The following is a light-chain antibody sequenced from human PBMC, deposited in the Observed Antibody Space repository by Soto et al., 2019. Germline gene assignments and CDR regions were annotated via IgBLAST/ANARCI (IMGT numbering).Light chain of an antibody. CDR1: QSVSSSY. Sequence: EIVLTQSPGTLSLSPGERATLSCRASQSVSSSYLAWYQQKPGQAPRLLIYGAASRATGIPERFSGSGSGTDFTLTISRLEPEDFAVYYCQQYGSSPPTWTFGQGTKVEIK. CDR2: GAA. CDR3: QQYGSSPPTWT. J-gene: IGKJ1*01. V-gene: IGKV3-20*01.